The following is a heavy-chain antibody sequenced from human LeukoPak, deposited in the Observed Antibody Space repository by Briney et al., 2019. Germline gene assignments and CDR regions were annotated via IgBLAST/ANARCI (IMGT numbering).Heavy chain of an antibody. D-gene: IGHD3-10*01. CDR3: ARHRGLAYYGSHKNFDY. CDR1: GGSFSGYY. V-gene: IGHV4-34*01. Sequence: KSSETLSLTCAVYGGSFSGYYWSWIRQPPGKGLEWIGEINHSGSTNYNPSLKSRVTISVDTSKNQFSLKLSSVTAADTAVYYCARHRGLAYYGSHKNFDYWGQGTLVTVSS. CDR2: INHSGST. J-gene: IGHJ4*02.